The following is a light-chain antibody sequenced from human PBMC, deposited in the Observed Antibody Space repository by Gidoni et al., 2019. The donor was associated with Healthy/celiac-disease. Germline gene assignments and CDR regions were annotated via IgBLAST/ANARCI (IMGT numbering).Light chain of an antibody. J-gene: IGKJ1*01. Sequence: DIQMTQSPSTLSASVGVRVTITCRASQSMSSWLAWYQQKPGKAPKLLIYKASSLESGVPSRFSGSGSGTEFTLTISSLQPDDFATYYCQQYNSYSWTFGQGTKVEIK. CDR3: QQYNSYSWT. CDR2: KAS. V-gene: IGKV1-5*03. CDR1: QSMSSW.